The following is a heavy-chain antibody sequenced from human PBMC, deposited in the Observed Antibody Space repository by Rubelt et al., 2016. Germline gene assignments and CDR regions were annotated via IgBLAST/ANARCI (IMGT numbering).Heavy chain of an antibody. D-gene: IGHD1-1*01. CDR3: ARDQDLVQSQIDY. J-gene: IGHJ4*02. CDR1: GGSFSGYY. CDR2: INHSGST. V-gene: IGHV4-34*01. Sequence: QVQLQQWGAGLLKPSETLSLTCAVYGGSFSGYYWSWIRQPPGKGLEWIGEINHSGSTNYNPSPKIRFPSSVDTSTNQFSLRRRSVTAADTAVYYCARDQDLVQSQIDYWGQGTLVTVSS.